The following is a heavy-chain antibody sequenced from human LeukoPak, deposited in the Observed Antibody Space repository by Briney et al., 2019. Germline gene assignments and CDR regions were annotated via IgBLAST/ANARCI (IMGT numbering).Heavy chain of an antibody. J-gene: IGHJ5*02. V-gene: IGHV3-21*01. D-gene: IGHD1-26*01. CDR2: ISSSSSYI. Sequence: NPEGSLRLSCAASGFTFSSYSMNWVRQAPGKGLEWVSSISSSSSYIYYADSVKGRFTISRDNAKNSLYLQMNSLRAEDTAVYYCARDGGWELPYNWFDPWGQGTLVTVSS. CDR3: ARDGGWELPYNWFDP. CDR1: GFTFSSYS.